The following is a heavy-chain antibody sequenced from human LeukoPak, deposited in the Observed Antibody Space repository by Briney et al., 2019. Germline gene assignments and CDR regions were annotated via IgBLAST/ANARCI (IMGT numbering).Heavy chain of an antibody. CDR2: ISAYNGNT. V-gene: IGHV1-18*01. CDR3: ARLWFGELFGVPNWFDP. CDR1: GYTFISYG. Sequence: ASVKVSCKASGYTFISYGISWVRQAPGQGLEWMGWISAYNGNTNYAQKHQGRVTMTTDTSTSTAYMELRSLRSDDTAVYYCARLWFGELFGVPNWFDPWGQGTLGTVSS. D-gene: IGHD3-10*01. J-gene: IGHJ5*02.